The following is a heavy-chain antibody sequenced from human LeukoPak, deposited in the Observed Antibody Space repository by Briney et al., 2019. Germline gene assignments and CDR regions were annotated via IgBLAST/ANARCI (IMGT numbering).Heavy chain of an antibody. V-gene: IGHV1-69*13. CDR2: IIPIFGTA. CDR1: GGTFSSYA. D-gene: IGHD4-23*01. Sequence: SVKVSCKASGGTFSSYAISWVRQAPGQGLEWMGGIIPIFGTANYAQKFQGRVTITADESTSTAYMELSSLRSEDTAVYYCAASTVVTRRSHYYFDYWGQGTLVTVSS. CDR3: AASTVVTRRSHYYFDY. J-gene: IGHJ4*02.